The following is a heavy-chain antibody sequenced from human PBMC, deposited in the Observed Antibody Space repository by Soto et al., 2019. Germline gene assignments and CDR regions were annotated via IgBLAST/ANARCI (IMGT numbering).Heavy chain of an antibody. D-gene: IGHD1-26*01. V-gene: IGHV1-24*01. Sequence: GASVKVSCKVSGYTLTELSMHWVRQAPGKGLEWMGGFDPEDGETIYAQKFQGRVTMTEDTSTDTAYMELSSLRSEDTAVYYCAKPGTDSGSYLGFDYWGQGTLVTVSS. CDR3: AKPGTDSGSYLGFDY. CDR2: FDPEDGET. CDR1: GYTLTELS. J-gene: IGHJ4*02.